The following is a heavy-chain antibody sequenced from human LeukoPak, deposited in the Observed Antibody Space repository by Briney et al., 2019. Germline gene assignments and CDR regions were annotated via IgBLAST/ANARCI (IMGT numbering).Heavy chain of an antibody. V-gene: IGHV3-23*01. D-gene: IGHD3-22*01. CDR2: ISSRSDYT. CDR1: GFTFNIYA. CDR3: AKDRPNYYEANGHYYRRDGDS. J-gene: IGHJ5*01. Sequence: PGGSLRLSCAASGFTFNIYAMSWVRQAPGKGLEWVSSISSRSDYTFYADSVKGRFTISRDNSRNTLYLQMNRLRAEDTAIYYCAKDRPNYYEANGHYYRRDGDSWGQGTLVTVSS.